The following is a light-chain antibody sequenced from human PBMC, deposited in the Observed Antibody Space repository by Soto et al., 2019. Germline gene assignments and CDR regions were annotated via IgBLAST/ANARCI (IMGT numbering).Light chain of an antibody. V-gene: IGLV1-47*01. CDR2: NNN. Sequence: QSVLTQPPSTSGTPGQRVTISCSGSSSNIGSNYVHWYQHLPGTAPKLLIYNNNQRPSGVPDRFSGSKSGTSASLAISGLRSEDEADYYCAAWDDSLSGQVFGGGTKLTVL. CDR1: SSNIGSNY. J-gene: IGLJ2*01. CDR3: AAWDDSLSGQV.